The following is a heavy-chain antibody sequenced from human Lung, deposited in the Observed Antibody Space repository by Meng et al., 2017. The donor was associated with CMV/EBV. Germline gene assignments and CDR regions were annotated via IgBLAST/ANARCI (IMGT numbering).Heavy chain of an antibody. D-gene: IGHD3-16*02. CDR2: IYYSGST. J-gene: IGHJ4*02. Sequence: SXTXSLXXTVSGGSISSSSYYWGWIRQPPGKGLEWIGSIYYSGSTYYNPSLKSRVTISVDTSKNQFSLKLSSVTAADTAVYYCARYLITFGGVIVSDYWCQGTRVTVSS. CDR1: GGSISSSSYY. CDR3: ARYLITFGGVIVSDY. V-gene: IGHV4-39*07.